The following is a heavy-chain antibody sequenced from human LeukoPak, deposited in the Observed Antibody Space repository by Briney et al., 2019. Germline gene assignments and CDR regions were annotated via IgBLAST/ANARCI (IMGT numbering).Heavy chain of an antibody. D-gene: IGHD3-10*01. J-gene: IGHJ4*02. CDR2: IYAGGTK. CDR3: ARGSFRFGELLKPFDY. CDR1: GFTFSSNY. V-gene: IGHV3-66*01. Sequence: GGSLRLSCAVSGFTFSSNYMSWVRQAPGKGLEWVSVIYAGGTKYYSASVKGRFTISRDNSKNTLYLQMYILRAEDTAVYYCARGSFRFGELLKPFDYWGQGTLVTVSS.